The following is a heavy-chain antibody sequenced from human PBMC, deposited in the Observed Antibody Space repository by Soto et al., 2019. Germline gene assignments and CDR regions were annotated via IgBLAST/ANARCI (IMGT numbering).Heavy chain of an antibody. Sequence: QVQLVQSGAEVKKTGSSVKVSCKASGGTFNNHAISWVRQAPGQGLEWMGGIIPISKTPIYARKFQGRVTITADESTSTAYMDMRSLKYDDTAVYYCATEAPGVHREVVSITIPGMDVWGQGTTVTVSS. CDR2: IIPISKTP. CDR1: GGTFNNHA. V-gene: IGHV1-69*01. D-gene: IGHD2-8*02. J-gene: IGHJ6*02. CDR3: ATEAPGVHREVVSITIPGMDV.